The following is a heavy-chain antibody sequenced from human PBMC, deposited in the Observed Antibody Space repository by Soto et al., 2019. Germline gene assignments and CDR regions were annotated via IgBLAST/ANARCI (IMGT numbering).Heavy chain of an antibody. Sequence: SVKVSCKDSGYTFTSYGISWVRQAPGQGLEWMGWISAYNGNTNYAQKLQGRVTMTTDTSTSTAYMELRSLRSDDTAVYYCAREYGYFYSRCDYRCGLFSPRSQRSLVTASS. CDR3: AREYGYFYSRCDYRCGLFSP. CDR2: ISAYNGNT. V-gene: IGHV1-18*04. D-gene: IGHD3-22*01. CDR1: GYTFTSYG. J-gene: IGHJ5*02.